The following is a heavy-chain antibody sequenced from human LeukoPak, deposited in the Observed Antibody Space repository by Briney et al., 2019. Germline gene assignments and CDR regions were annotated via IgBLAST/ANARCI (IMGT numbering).Heavy chain of an antibody. J-gene: IGHJ5*02. Sequence: PGGSLRLSCAASGFTVSRFGMSWVRQAPGKGLEWVSAISGGAYSTYYADSVKGRFTISRDNSKNTLYLQMNSLRAEDTAVYYCAKDSPVLTSWGQGTLVTVSS. CDR2: ISGGAYST. CDR3: AKDSPVLTS. V-gene: IGHV3-23*01. CDR1: GFTVSRFG.